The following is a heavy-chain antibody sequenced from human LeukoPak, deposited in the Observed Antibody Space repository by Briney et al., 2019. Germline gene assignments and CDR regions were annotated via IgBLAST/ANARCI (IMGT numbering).Heavy chain of an antibody. CDR1: GFTFSSYA. CDR2: ISYDGSNK. J-gene: IGHJ6*04. Sequence: GGSLRLSCAASGFTFSSYAMHWVRQAPGKGLEWVAVISYDGSNKYYADSVKGRFTISRDNAKNSLYLQMNSLRAEDTAVYFCAKSTRAVMAMMDVWGKGTTVTVSS. V-gene: IGHV3-30*04. CDR3: AKSTRAVMAMMDV. D-gene: IGHD3-16*01.